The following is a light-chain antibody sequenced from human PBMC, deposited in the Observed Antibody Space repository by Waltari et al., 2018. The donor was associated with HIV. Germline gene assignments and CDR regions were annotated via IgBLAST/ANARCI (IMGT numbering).Light chain of an antibody. CDR2: EVS. CDR3: CSYAGSSTYV. Sequence: QSALTQPASVSGSPGQSITTPCTGTSSDVGSNNLFSWYQQHPGKAPKLMIYEVSKRPSGVSNRFSGSKSGNTASLTISGLQAEDEADYYCCSYAGSSTYVFGTGTKVTVL. J-gene: IGLJ1*01. V-gene: IGLV2-23*02. CDR1: SSDVGSNNL.